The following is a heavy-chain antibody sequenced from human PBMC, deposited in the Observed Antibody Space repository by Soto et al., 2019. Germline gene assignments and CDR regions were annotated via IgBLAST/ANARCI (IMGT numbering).Heavy chain of an antibody. CDR2: IWNDGSNK. J-gene: IGHJ4*02. D-gene: IGHD6-19*01. Sequence: GGSLRLSCAASGFTFSSYGMHWVRQAPGKGLEWVAVIWNDGSNKYYADSVKGRFTISRDNSKNTLYLQMNSLRAEDTAVYYCARDTRAVAGGAPFDYWGQGTLVTVSS. CDR3: ARDTRAVAGGAPFDY. CDR1: GFTFSSYG. V-gene: IGHV3-33*01.